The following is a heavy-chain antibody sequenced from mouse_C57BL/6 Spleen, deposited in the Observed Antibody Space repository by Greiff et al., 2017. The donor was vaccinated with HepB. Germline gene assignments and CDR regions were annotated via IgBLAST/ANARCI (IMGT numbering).Heavy chain of an antibody. Sequence: VQLKQSGPELVKPGASVKISCKASGYTFTDYYMNWVKQSHGKSLEWIGDINPNNGGTSYNQKFKGKATLTVDKSSSTAYMELRSLTSEDSAVYYCARRRLRLWFAYWGQGTLVTVSA. CDR1: GYTFTDYY. D-gene: IGHD2-4*01. V-gene: IGHV1-26*01. J-gene: IGHJ3*01. CDR2: INPNNGGT. CDR3: ARRRLRLWFAY.